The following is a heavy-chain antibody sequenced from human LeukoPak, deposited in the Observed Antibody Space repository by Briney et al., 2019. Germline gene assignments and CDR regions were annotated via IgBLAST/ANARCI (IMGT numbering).Heavy chain of an antibody. J-gene: IGHJ6*02. Sequence: ASVKVSCKASGGTFSSYAISWVRQAPGRGLEWMGRIIPILGIANYAQKFQGRVTITADKSTSTAYMELSSLRSEDTAVYYCARDFSWTGDYYYYGMDVWGQGTTVTVSS. CDR2: IIPILGIA. CDR1: GGTFSSYA. V-gene: IGHV1-69*04. CDR3: ARDFSWTGDYYYYGMDV. D-gene: IGHD3/OR15-3a*01.